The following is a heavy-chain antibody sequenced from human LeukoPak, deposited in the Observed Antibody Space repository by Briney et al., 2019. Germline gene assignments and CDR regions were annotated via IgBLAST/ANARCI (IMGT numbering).Heavy chain of an antibody. J-gene: IGHJ3*02. V-gene: IGHV4-39*01. CDR1: GGSISSSSHF. D-gene: IGHD3-10*01. CDR3: ARLLLVNGGYASGTYHEGPDTYDI. Sequence: SETLSLTCTVSGGSISSSSHFWGWIRQPPGKGLEWVGNIYYSGSTYYNPSLKSRVTISVDTSKNQFSLKMSSVTAADTAVYYCARLLLVNGGYASGTYHEGPDTYDIWGQGTMVTVSA. CDR2: IYYSGST.